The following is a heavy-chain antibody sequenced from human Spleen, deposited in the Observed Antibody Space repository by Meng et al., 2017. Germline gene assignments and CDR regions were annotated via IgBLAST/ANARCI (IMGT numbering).Heavy chain of an antibody. CDR1: GGSFSGYY. V-gene: IGHV4-34*01. CDR3: ARRYTSGWYYFDY. CDR2: IYHSGST. J-gene: IGHJ4*02. Sequence: SETLSLTCAVYGGSFSGYYWSWIRQPPGKGLEWIGSIYHSGSTYYNSSLKSRVTISVDTSKNQFSLNLSSVTATDTAVYYCARRYTSGWYYFDYWGQGTLVTVSS. D-gene: IGHD6-19*01.